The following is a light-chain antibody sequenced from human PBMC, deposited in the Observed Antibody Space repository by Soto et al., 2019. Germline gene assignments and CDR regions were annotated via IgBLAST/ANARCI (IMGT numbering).Light chain of an antibody. CDR1: QSIGTY. V-gene: IGKV3-11*01. Sequence: EIVLTQSPATLSLSPGEGATLSCRASQSIGTYLAWYQHKPGQAPRLLIFDASNRATGIPARFSSSGSGTDFTLTISSLEPEDFAVYYCQQRSNWPRAFGGGTKVEIK. J-gene: IGKJ4*01. CDR2: DAS. CDR3: QQRSNWPRA.